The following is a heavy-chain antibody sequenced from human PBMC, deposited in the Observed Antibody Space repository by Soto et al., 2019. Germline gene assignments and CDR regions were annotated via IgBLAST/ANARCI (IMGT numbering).Heavy chain of an antibody. V-gene: IGHV3-23*01. CDR3: AKRDGAAAAGIDY. CDR2: ISGTGST. CDR1: GFSFSLYA. D-gene: IGHD6-13*01. Sequence: EVQLLESGGGLVQPGGSLRLSCAASGFSFSLYAMTWVRQAPGKGLEWVSTISGTGSTYYADSVKGRFTISRDNSKATVYLQMNNLRAEDTAVYYCAKRDGAAAAGIDYWGQGNLVTASS. J-gene: IGHJ4*02.